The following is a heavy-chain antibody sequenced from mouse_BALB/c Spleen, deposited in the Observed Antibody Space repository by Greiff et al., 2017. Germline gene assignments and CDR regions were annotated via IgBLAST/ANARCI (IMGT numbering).Heavy chain of an antibody. D-gene: IGHD2-14*01. V-gene: IGHV1-69*02. CDR3: TRWGYDDDAMDY. CDR1: GYTFTSYW. Sequence: QVQLQQPGAELVRPGASVKLSCKASGYTFTSYWINWVKQRPGQGLEWIGNIYPSDSYTNYNQKFKDKATLTVDKSSSTAYMQLSSPTSEDSAVYYCTRWGYDDDAMDYWGQGTSVTVSS. J-gene: IGHJ4*01. CDR2: IYPSDSYT.